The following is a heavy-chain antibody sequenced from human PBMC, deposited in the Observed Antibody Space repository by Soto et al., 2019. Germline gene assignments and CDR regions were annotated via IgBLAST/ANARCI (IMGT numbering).Heavy chain of an antibody. CDR2: INSSGGST. CDR1: GYTFTSYY. J-gene: IGHJ6*02. V-gene: IGHV1-46*01. D-gene: IGHD6-13*01. CDR3: ARDIAAAANYYYYGMDV. Sequence: GASVKVSCKASGYTFTSYYMHWVRQAPGQGLEWMGIINSSGGSTSYAQKFQGRVTMTRDTSTSTVYMELSSLRSEDTAVYYCARDIAAAANYYYYGMDVWGQGTTVTVSS.